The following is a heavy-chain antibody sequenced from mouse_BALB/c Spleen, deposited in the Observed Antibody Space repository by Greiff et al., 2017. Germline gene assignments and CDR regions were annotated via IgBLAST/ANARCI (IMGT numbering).Heavy chain of an antibody. V-gene: IGHV1-82*01. CDR1: GYAFSSSW. J-gene: IGHJ3*01. Sequence: QVQLKESGPELVKPGASVKISCKASGYAFSSSWMNWVKQRPGQGLEWIGRIYPGDGDTNYNGKFKGKATLTADKSSSTAYMQLSSLTSVDSAVYFCARWGIAYDYDVGFAYWGQGTLVTVSA. CDR2: IYPGDGDT. D-gene: IGHD2-4*01. CDR3: ARWGIAYDYDVGFAY.